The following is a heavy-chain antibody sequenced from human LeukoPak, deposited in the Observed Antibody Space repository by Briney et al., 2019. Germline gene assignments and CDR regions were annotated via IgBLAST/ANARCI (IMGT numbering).Heavy chain of an antibody. CDR3: ARALSYYDFWSGPLDY. Sequence: ASVKVSCKASGGTFSSYAISWVRQAPGQGLEWIGGIIPIFGTANYAQKFQGRVTITTDESTSTAYMEQSSLRSEDTAVYYCARALSYYDFWSGPLDYWGQGTLVTVSS. J-gene: IGHJ4*02. V-gene: IGHV1-69*05. D-gene: IGHD3-3*01. CDR2: IIPIFGTA. CDR1: GGTFSSYA.